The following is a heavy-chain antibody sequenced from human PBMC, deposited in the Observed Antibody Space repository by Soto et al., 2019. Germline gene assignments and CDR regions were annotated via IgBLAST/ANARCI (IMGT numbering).Heavy chain of an antibody. D-gene: IGHD5-12*01. J-gene: IGHJ4*02. V-gene: IGHV4-59*08. Sequence: SYYWSWIRQPPGKGLEWIGYIYYSGSTNYNPSLKSRVTISVDTSKNQFSLKLSSVTAADTAVYYCARAEMATILDYWGQGTLVTVSS. CDR1: SYY. CDR3: ARAEMATILDY. CDR2: IYYSGST.